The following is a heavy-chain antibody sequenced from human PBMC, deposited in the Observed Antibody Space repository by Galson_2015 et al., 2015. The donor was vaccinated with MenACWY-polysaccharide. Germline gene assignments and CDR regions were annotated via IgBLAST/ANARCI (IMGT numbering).Heavy chain of an antibody. V-gene: IGHV4-31*03. Sequence: TLSLTCTVSGGSVSDGVTHHWTWIRQHPGRGLEWIGFILGSGSTYVNPSLRSRVSISGDTSKNQFSLGLSSVTGADTAVYYCARGIYCGGDCYSGTDYWGQGTLVTVSS. CDR3: ARGIYCGGDCYSGTDY. J-gene: IGHJ4*02. CDR2: ILGSGST. CDR1: GGSVSDGVTHH. D-gene: IGHD2-21*02.